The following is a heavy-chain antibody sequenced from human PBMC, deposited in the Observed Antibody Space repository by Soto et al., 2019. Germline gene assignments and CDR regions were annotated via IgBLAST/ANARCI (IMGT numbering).Heavy chain of an antibody. V-gene: IGHV1-18*01. J-gene: IGHJ6*02. CDR2: INTYNGNT. CDR3: AMVDVYVTPSPQDV. CDR1: GYTFTRYG. Sequence: ASVKVSCKASGYTFTRYGIGWARQAPGQGLEWMGWINTYNGNTNYAQNVQGRVTLTTDTSTSTAYMELRSLRSNDTAIYYCAMVDVYVTPSPQDVWGQGTKVTVSS. D-gene: IGHD3-16*01.